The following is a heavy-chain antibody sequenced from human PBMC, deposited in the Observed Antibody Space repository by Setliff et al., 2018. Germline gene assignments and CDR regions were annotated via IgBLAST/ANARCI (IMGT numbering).Heavy chain of an antibody. CDR2: IYPGDSDT. CDR3: ARLAVRNTVYYYFTDV. CDR1: GYDFFGHW. D-gene: IGHD2-2*02. V-gene: IGHV5-51*01. Sequence: PGESLKISCQGLGYDFFGHWIAWVRQVPGKGPEWVGLIYPGDSDTRYSPSFQGQVTIAVDRSRVTAYLQWDSLKASDAATYYCARLAVRNTVYYYFTDVWGKGTSVTVSS. J-gene: IGHJ6*03.